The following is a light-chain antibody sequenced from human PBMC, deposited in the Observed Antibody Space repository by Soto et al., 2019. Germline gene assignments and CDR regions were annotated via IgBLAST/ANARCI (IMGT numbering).Light chain of an antibody. J-gene: IGKJ1*01. CDR2: DAS. Sequence: IQITQSPSTLSASVGDRVTITCRASQSISSWLAWYQQKPGKAPKLLIYDASSLESGVPSRFSGSGSGTEFTLTISSLQPDDFATYYCQQYNSWTFGQGTKV. CDR1: QSISSW. V-gene: IGKV1-5*01. CDR3: QQYNSWT.